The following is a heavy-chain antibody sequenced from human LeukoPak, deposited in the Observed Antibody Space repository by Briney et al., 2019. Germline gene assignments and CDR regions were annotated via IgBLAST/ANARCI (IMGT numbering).Heavy chain of an antibody. V-gene: IGHV3-53*01. Sequence: GGSLRLSCAASGFTVSSNYMSWVRQAPGKGLEWVSVIYSGGSTYYADSVKGRFTISKDNSKNTLYLQMNSLRAEDTAVYHCARGHNTGYYYYYMDVWGKGTTVTVS. J-gene: IGHJ6*03. CDR2: IYSGGST. CDR1: GFTVSSNY. CDR3: ARGHNTGYYYYYMDV. D-gene: IGHD1-1*01.